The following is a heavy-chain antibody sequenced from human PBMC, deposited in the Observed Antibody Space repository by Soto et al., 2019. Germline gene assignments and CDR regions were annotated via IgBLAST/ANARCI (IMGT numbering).Heavy chain of an antibody. CDR2: ISSSSNYI. CDR3: AKDNLKSGWYD. CDR1: GFTFTSYT. D-gene: IGHD6-19*01. Sequence: PGGSLRLSCAASGFTFTSYTMNWVRQAPGKGLEWVSSISSSSNYIYYADSVKGRFTISRDNAKNSLYLQMNSLRAEDTALYYCAKDNLKSGWYDWGQGTLVTVSS. V-gene: IGHV3-21*04. J-gene: IGHJ4*02.